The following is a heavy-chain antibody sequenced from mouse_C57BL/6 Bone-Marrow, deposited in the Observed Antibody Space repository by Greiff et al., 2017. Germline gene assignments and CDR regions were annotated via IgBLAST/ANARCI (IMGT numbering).Heavy chain of an antibody. J-gene: IGHJ1*03. CDR3: ARKGHTVVATDWDFDV. Sequence: EVKLQQSGPELVKPGASVKISCKASGYTFTDYYMNWVKQSHGKSLEWIGDINPNNGGTSYNQKFTGKATLTVDKSSSTAYMELRSLTSEDSAVYYCARKGHTVVATDWDFDVWGTGTTVTVSS. CDR2: INPNNGGT. CDR1: GYTFTDYY. D-gene: IGHD1-1*01. V-gene: IGHV1-26*01.